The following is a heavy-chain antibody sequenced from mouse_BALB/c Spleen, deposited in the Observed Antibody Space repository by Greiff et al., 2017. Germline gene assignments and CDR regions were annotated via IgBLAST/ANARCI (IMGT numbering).Heavy chain of an antibody. CDR3: ARSNGNYYAMDY. D-gene: IGHD2-1*01. CDR2: ISYSGST. J-gene: IGHJ4*01. CDR1: GDSITSCY. Sequence: EVKLMESGPSLVKPSQTLSLTCSVTGDSITSCYWNWIRKFPGNKLEYMGYISYSGSTYYNPSLKSRISITRDTSKNQYYLQLNSVTTEDTATYYCARSNGNYYAMDYWGQGTSVTVSS. V-gene: IGHV3-8*02.